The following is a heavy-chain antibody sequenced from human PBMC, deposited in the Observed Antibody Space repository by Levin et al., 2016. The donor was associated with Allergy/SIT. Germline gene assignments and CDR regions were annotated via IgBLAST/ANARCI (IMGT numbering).Heavy chain of an antibody. Sequence: TLSLTCAASGFTFSRYWMSWVRQAPGKGLEWVANIKQDGSEKYYVDSVKGRFTISRDNTKNSLYLQMNSLRAEDTAVYYCARDRGYSYGYYYYNGLDVWGQGATVTVSS. CDR1: GFTFSRYW. CDR2: IKQDGSEK. CDR3: ARDRGYSYGYYYYNGLDV. V-gene: IGHV3-7*01. D-gene: IGHD5-18*01. J-gene: IGHJ6*02.